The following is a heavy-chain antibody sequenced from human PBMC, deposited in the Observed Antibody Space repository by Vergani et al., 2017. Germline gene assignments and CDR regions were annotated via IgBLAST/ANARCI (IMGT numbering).Heavy chain of an antibody. CDR2: IYPGDSDT. V-gene: IGHV5-51*01. CDR3: TRVSVGLRQQQKKGGNWYFDL. CDR1: GYSVTSYW. J-gene: IGHJ2*01. D-gene: IGHD6-13*01. Sequence: EVQLVQSGAEVKKPGESLKISCKGSGYSVTSYWIGWVRQMPGKGLEWMWIIYPGDSDTRYSPSFQGQVTISADKSISTAYLQWRSLQASDTAMYYCTRVSVGLRQQQKKGGNWYFDLWGRGTLVTVSS.